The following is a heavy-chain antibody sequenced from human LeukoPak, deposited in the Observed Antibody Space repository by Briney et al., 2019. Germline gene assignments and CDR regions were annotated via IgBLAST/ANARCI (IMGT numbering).Heavy chain of an antibody. Sequence: GGSLRLSCAASGFIFDDYAMHWVRQAPGKSLDCVSVISWDGGSTSYADSVKGRFTISRDSSKNSMYLQMSSLRTEDTALYYCAKERGSSGYFDYWGQGTLVTVSS. CDR3: AKERGSSGYFDY. CDR1: GFIFDDYA. CDR2: ISWDGGST. D-gene: IGHD3-10*01. V-gene: IGHV3-43*01. J-gene: IGHJ4*02.